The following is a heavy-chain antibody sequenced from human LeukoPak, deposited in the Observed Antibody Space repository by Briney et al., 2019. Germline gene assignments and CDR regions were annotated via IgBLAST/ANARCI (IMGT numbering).Heavy chain of an antibody. CDR2: IYSGGST. Sequence: GGSLRLSCAASGFTVGSNYMSWVRQAPGKGLEWVSIIYSGGSTYYADSVKGRFTISRDNSKNTLYPQMNSLRAEDTAVYYCARESASRGFFDPWGQGTLVTVSS. J-gene: IGHJ5*02. CDR1: GFTVGSNY. CDR3: ARESASRGFFDP. D-gene: IGHD2-2*01. V-gene: IGHV3-53*01.